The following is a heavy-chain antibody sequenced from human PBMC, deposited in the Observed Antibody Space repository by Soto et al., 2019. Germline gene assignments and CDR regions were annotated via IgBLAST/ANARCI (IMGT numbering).Heavy chain of an antibody. V-gene: IGHV3-66*01. CDR2: IYSGGST. J-gene: IGHJ4*02. Sequence: EVQLVESGGGLVQPGGSLRLSCAASGFTVSTKYMSWVRQAPGKGLEWVSVIYSGGSTFYADSVRGRFTISRDNSKKPVNLQMNRLRAEDTAVYYWARDPWAGYYWGQGTLVTVFS. CDR1: GFTVSTKY. CDR3: ARDPWAGYY. D-gene: IGHD3-16*01.